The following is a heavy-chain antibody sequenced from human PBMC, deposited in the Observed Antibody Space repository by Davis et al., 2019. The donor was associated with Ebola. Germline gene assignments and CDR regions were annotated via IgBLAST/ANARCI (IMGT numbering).Heavy chain of an antibody. CDR1: GFTFSDYN. V-gene: IGHV3-21*01. CDR2: INSSSNYI. D-gene: IGHD4-11*01. J-gene: IGHJ4*02. CDR3: ARFDHSFDS. Sequence: GGSLRLSCAASGFTFSDYNLNWVRQTPEKGLEWVSSINSSSNYIYYADSLKGRFTISRDDAKNSLYLHMNSLRAEDTAVYYCARFDHSFDSWGRGVLVTVSS.